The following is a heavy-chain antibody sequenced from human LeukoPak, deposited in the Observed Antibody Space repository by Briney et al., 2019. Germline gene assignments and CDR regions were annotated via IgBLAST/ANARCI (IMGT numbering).Heavy chain of an antibody. Sequence: SETLSLTCAVYGWSFNDYYWNWIRQPPGKGLEWIGEINARGDTNYNPSLKSRVTISVDTSKKQFSLRLTSMIAADTALYYCARGQVPAARGYNWSTPGAREPWSPSPQ. V-gene: IGHV4-34*01. CDR1: GWSFNDYY. J-gene: IGHJ5*02. D-gene: IGHD2-2*01. CDR2: INARGDT. CDR3: ARGQVPAARGYNWSTP.